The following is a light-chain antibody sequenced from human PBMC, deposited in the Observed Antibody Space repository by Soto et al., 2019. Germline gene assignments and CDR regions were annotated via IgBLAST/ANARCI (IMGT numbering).Light chain of an antibody. CDR3: SSYIPINSTDV. CDR2: DVS. J-gene: IGLJ1*01. CDR1: SSDVGGYNY. Sequence: QSALTQPASVSGSPGQSIAISCTGTSSDVGGYNYVSWYQHHPGKAPKRMIHDVSNRPSGVSNRFSGSKSGNTASLTISGLQAEDEADYYCSSYIPINSTDVFGTGTKLTVL. V-gene: IGLV2-14*03.